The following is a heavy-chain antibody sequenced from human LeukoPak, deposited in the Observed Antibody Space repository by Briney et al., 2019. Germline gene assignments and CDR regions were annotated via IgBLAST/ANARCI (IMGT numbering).Heavy chain of an antibody. V-gene: IGHV3-66*01. D-gene: IGHD5-12*01. J-gene: IGHJ4*02. CDR2: IYSGGST. Sequence: PGGSLRLSCAASGFTVSSNYMSWVRQAPGKGLEWVSVIYSGGSTYYADSVKGRFIISRDNSKNTVFLQMNSLRAEDTAVYYCASPARGYSGYAPDYWGQGTLVTVSS. CDR1: GFTVSSNY. CDR3: ASPARGYSGYAPDY.